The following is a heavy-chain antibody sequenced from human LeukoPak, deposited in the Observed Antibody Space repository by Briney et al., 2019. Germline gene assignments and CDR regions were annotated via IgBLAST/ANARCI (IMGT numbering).Heavy chain of an antibody. CDR3: ARGRHPGPTWISEY. V-gene: IGHV1-8*01. J-gene: IGHJ4*02. CDR2: MNPNSGDT. D-gene: IGHD5-12*01. CDR1: EYTFTSYD. Sequence: ASVKVSCKASEYTFTSYDINWVRQATGQRLEWMGWMNPNSGDTGYAQKFQGRVTMTRNTSISTAYMELSSLTFEGTAVYYCARGRHPGPTWISEYWGQGTLVTVSS.